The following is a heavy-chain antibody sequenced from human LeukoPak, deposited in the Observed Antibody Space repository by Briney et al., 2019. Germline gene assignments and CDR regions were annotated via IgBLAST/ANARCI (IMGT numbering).Heavy chain of an antibody. J-gene: IGHJ4*02. CDR1: GFTVSSNY. CDR3: ARGTTVVTPRNFDY. Sequence: GGSLRLSCVASGFTVSSNYMSWVRQAPGKGPEWLSVIYRGGTTYYAGSVKGRFTISRDDSKNTLYLQMNSLRAEDTAVYYCARGTTVVTPRNFDYWGQGTLVTVSS. V-gene: IGHV3-66*01. D-gene: IGHD4-23*01. CDR2: IYRGGTT.